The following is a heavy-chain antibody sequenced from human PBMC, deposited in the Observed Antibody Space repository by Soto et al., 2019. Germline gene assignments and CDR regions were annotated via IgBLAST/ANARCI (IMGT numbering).Heavy chain of an antibody. J-gene: IGHJ5*02. Sequence: SESLYLTCAVSGGSVNISQWSWIRQPPGKGLEWIGGYSGLTNYNPSLESRVIISVDRSKNQFSLKVRSVTAADTAVYFCARETYGDYVGYFGPWAEGIQGTVSS. V-gene: IGHV4-59*02. CDR1: GGSVNISQ. D-gene: IGHD4-17*01. CDR2: YSGLT. CDR3: ARETYGDYVGYFGP.